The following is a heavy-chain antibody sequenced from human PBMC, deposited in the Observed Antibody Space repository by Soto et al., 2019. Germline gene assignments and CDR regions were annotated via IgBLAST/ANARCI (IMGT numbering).Heavy chain of an antibody. CDR1: GGTFSSYA. CDR3: ARPVEMATISRSYLFY. Sequence: GASVKVSCKASGGTFSSYAINWVRQAPGQGLEWMGGIIPIFGTANYAQKFQGRVTITADESMSTAYMELSSLRSEDTAVYYCARPVEMATISRSYLFYWGQGTLVTVSS. V-gene: IGHV1-69*13. CDR2: IIPIFGTA. D-gene: IGHD5-12*01. J-gene: IGHJ4*02.